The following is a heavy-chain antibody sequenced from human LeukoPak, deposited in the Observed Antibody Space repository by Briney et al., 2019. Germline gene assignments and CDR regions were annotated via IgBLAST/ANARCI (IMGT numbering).Heavy chain of an antibody. Sequence: GASVKVSCKASGYTFTSYDINWVRQATGQGLEWMGWMNPNSGNTGYVEKFLGRVNMTRDASISTAYMELSSLRSEDTAVYYCARGFTSGWYANWFDPWGQGTLVTVSS. V-gene: IGHV1-8*01. D-gene: IGHD6-19*01. CDR3: ARGFTSGWYANWFDP. J-gene: IGHJ5*02. CDR1: GYTFTSYD. CDR2: MNPNSGNT.